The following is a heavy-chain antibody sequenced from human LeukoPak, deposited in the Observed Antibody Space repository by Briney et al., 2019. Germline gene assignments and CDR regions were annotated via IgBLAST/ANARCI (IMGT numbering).Heavy chain of an antibody. CDR2: IDFDSSHI. D-gene: IGHD3-9*01. V-gene: IGHV3-21*01. Sequence: GRSLRLSCAASGFTFSTSAMNWVREVPGKGLEWVSSIDFDSSHIYYAASVRGPFTISRDNARDSVYLQMDSLRVEDTAVYYCTRDPLRYLRVGHYDYWGQGTLVAV. CDR1: GFTFSTSA. J-gene: IGHJ4*02. CDR3: TRDPLRYLRVGHYDY.